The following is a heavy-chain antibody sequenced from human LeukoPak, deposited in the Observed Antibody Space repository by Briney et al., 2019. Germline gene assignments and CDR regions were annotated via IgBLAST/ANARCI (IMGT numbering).Heavy chain of an antibody. CDR1: GYTFTSYA. J-gene: IGHJ4*02. D-gene: IGHD5-18*01. Sequence: ASVTVSCKASGYTFTSYAIHWVRQAPGQRLEWMGWINAGNGNTKHSQKFQGRVTITRDTAARTAYMEMSSLRSEDTAVYYCARGNPEGYSYVDHWGQGTLVTVSS. CDR2: INAGNGNT. CDR3: ARGNPEGYSYVDH. V-gene: IGHV1-3*01.